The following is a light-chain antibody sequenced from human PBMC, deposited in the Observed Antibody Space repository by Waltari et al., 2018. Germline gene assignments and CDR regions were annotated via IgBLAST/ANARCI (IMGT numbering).Light chain of an antibody. CDR3: QQYDISPLT. J-gene: IGKJ4*01. V-gene: IGKV3-20*01. Sequence: EIVLPQSPGTLSLSPGERSTLSCRASQTVRTTYLAWYQQKPGQAPHLLIYGASSRATGVPDRFSGSGSGTDFSLTISSLEPEDFAVYYCQQYDISPLTFGGGTKVEIK. CDR2: GAS. CDR1: QTVRTTY.